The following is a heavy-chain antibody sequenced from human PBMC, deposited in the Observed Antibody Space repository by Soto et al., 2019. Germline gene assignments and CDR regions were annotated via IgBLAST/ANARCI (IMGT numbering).Heavy chain of an antibody. CDR3: ARDLDSSSWYWRPSTTRFYYYYYGMDV. CDR1: GYTFTIYG. V-gene: IGHV1-18*01. J-gene: IGHJ6*02. D-gene: IGHD6-13*01. CDR2: ISAYNGNT. Sequence: ASVKVSCKASGYTFTIYGISCVLQSPVQWLDWMGWISAYNGNTNYAQKLQGRVTMTTDTSTSTAYMELRSLRSDDTAVCYCARDLDSSSWYWRPSTTRFYYYYYGMDVWGQGTTVTVSS.